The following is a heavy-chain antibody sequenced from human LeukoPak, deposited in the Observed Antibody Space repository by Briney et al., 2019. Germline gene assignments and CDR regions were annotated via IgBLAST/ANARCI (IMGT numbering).Heavy chain of an antibody. CDR1: GFTFSSYS. D-gene: IGHD3-16*01. J-gene: IGHJ6*03. CDR3: AKPGGVYYYYYMDV. CDR2: ISSSSSYI. Sequence: GGSLRLSCAASGFTFSSYSMNWVRQAPGKGLEWVSSISSSSSYIYYADSVKGRFTISRDNAKNTLYLQMNSLRAEDTAVYYCAKPGGVYYYYYMDVWGKGTTVTVSS. V-gene: IGHV3-21*01.